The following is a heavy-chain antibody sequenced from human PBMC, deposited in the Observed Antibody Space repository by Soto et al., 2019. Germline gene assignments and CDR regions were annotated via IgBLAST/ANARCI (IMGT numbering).Heavy chain of an antibody. Sequence: GESLKISCKASDTTHWIGWVRQKPGKGLEWMGIIYPGDSDTKYSPSFQGQVTISVDKSISTAYLHWSSLKASYTATYYCARLVNYYFGMDVWGIGTTVTAPQ. CDR3: ARLVNYYFGMDV. CDR2: IYPGDSDT. V-gene: IGHV5-51*01. CDR1: DTTHW. J-gene: IGHJ6*04.